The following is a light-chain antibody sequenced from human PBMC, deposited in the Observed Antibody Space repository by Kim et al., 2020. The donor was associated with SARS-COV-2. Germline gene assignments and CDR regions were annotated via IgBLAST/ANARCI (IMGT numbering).Light chain of an antibody. CDR1: QTISTS. Sequence: DIQLTQSPSSLSASVGDRVTITCRASQTISTSLSWFHQRPGKAPKFLIYAASGLQSGVPSRFSGTGSETDFTLTISSLQPEDFGTYFCQQRFRFPHTFGQGTKLEI. V-gene: IGKV1-39*01. CDR3: QQRFRFPHT. CDR2: AAS. J-gene: IGKJ2*01.